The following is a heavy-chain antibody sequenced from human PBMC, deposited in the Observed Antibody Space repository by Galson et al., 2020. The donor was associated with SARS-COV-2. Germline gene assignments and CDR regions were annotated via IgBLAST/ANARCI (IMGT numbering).Heavy chain of an antibody. D-gene: IGHD2-21*02. Sequence: TGGSLRLSCTDSGFPFSDNFMTWIRQAPGKGLEWISYISPSGSAKYYADSVKGRFTISRDNAKNSLYLQMNSLRVEDTALYYCARKLIDIVVETAGAFDIWGQGTMVTVSS. CDR3: ARKLIDIVVETAGAFDI. CDR1: GFPFSDNF. J-gene: IGHJ3*02. CDR2: ISPSGSAK. V-gene: IGHV3-11*01.